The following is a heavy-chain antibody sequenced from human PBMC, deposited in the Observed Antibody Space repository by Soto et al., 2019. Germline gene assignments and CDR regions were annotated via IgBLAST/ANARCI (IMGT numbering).Heavy chain of an antibody. J-gene: IGHJ3*02. Sequence: ASVKVSCKASGYTFTTYYIHWVRQAPGQGLEWMGIINPSGGSSTYAQRFQGRVTMTRDTSTSTVYMELSGLRSEDTAVYYCARVGGDVFDIWGQGTMVTVSS. CDR3: ARVGGDVFDI. V-gene: IGHV1-46*01. CDR2: INPSGGSS. CDR1: GYTFTTYY.